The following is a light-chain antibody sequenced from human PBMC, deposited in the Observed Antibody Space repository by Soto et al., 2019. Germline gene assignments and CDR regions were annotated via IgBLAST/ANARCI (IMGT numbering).Light chain of an antibody. J-gene: IGLJ1*01. Sequence: QSALTQPASVSGSPGQSITTSCTGTSSDVGAYNFVSWHQQHPGKAPKLMIYNVYDRPSGISYRFSGSKSGNTASLTISGLQGEDEADYYCSAYTVSRTYVFGTGTKVTVL. V-gene: IGLV2-14*03. CDR1: SSDVGAYNF. CDR2: NVY. CDR3: SAYTVSRTYV.